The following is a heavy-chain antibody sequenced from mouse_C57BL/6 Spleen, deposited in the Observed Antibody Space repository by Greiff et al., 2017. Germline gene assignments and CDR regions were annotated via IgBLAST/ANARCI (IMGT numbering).Heavy chain of an antibody. V-gene: IGHV1-54*01. D-gene: IGHD4-1*01. J-gene: IGHJ2*01. CDR3: ARSAPLTGTDY. Sequence: VQLQQSGAELVRPGTSVKVSCKASGYAFTNYLIEWVKQRPGQGLEWIGVINPGSGGTNYNEKFKGKATLTADKSSSTAYMQLSSLTSEDAAVYFCARSAPLTGTDYWGQGTTLTVSS. CDR1: GYAFTNYL. CDR2: INPGSGGT.